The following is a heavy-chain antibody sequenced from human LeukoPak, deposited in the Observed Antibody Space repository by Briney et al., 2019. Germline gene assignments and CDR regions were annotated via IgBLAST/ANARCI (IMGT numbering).Heavy chain of an antibody. CDR2: INHNSGGT. V-gene: IGHV1-2*02. CDR3: ARGTDYGDYGGTWFYYYYMDV. CDR1: GGTFSSYA. J-gene: IGHJ6*03. Sequence: GSSVKVSCKASGGTFSSYAISWVRQAPGQGLEWMAWINHNSGGTKYAEKFQGRVTVTRDTPTSTAYMELSRLRSDDTAVYYCARGTDYGDYGGTWFYYYYMDVWGEGTTVTVSS. D-gene: IGHD4-17*01.